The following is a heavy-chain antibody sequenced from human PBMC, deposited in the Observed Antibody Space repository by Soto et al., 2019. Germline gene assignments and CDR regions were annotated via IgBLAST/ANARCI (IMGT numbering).Heavy chain of an antibody. CDR3: AKAVTWFGELSSRYYYYYMDV. CDR1: GFTFSSYA. Sequence: GGSLRLSCSASGFTFSSYAMSWVRQAPGKGLEWVSAISGSGGSTYYADSVKGRFTISRDNSKNTLYLQMNSLRAEDTAVYYCAKAVTWFGELSSRYYYYYMDVWGKGTTVTVSS. D-gene: IGHD3-10*01. V-gene: IGHV3-23*01. J-gene: IGHJ6*03. CDR2: ISGSGGST.